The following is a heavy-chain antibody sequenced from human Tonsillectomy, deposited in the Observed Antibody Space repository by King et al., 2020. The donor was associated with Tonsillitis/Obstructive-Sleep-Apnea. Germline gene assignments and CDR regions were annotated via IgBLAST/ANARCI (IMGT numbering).Heavy chain of an antibody. CDR2: IRSSSSYT. Sequence: VQLVESGGGLVKPGGSLRLSCAASGFTFSDYYMSWIRQAPGRGLEWVSYIRSSSSYTNYADSVKGRFTISRDNAKKSLYLQMNSLRAEDTAVYYFARYSGYDFSYMDVWGKGTTVTVSS. CDR1: GFTFSDYY. J-gene: IGHJ6*03. V-gene: IGHV3-11*05. CDR3: ARYSGYDFSYMDV. D-gene: IGHD5-12*01.